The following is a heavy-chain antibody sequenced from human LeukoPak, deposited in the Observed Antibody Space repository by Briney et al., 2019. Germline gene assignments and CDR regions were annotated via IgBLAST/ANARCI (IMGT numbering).Heavy chain of an antibody. CDR2: ISSSSSYI. J-gene: IGHJ4*02. V-gene: IGHV3-21*01. CDR1: GFTFSSYS. CDR3: ARDHNTVVTPTFDY. Sequence: PGGSLRLSCAASGFTFSSYSMNWVRQAPGKGLEWVSSISSSSSYIYYADSVKGRFTISRDNAKNSLCLQMNSLRAEDTAVYYCARDHNTVVTPTFDYWGQGTLVTVSS. D-gene: IGHD4-23*01.